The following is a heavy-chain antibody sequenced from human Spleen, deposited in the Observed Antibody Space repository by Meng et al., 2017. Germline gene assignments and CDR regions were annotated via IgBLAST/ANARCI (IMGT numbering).Heavy chain of an antibody. CDR1: GDSISSGGYY. J-gene: IGHJ4*02. Sequence: VQLQESGPGLVNPLQTLSLTCTVSGDSISSGGYYWSWIPQYPGKGLEWIGNNYNSGSTYYNPSLKSRVTISVDKSRNLFSLNLSSVTAADTAMYYCARENQGGIVEGGPTYYFDYWGQGALVTVSS. D-gene: IGHD6-13*01. CDR3: ARENQGGIVEGGPTYYFDY. V-gene: IGHV4-31*03. CDR2: NYNSGST.